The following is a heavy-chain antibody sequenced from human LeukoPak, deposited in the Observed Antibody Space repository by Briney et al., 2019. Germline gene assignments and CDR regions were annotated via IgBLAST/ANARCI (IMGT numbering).Heavy chain of an antibody. J-gene: IGHJ5*02. CDR1: GGSISNYY. Sequence: PSETVSLTWTVAGGSISNYYWSWIRQPAGKGLEWIGRIYSSGSTNYNPSLQSRLTMSVDTSKNQFSLKLSSVTAADTAVYYCARGGSSWTNWFDPWGQGTLDTVPS. V-gene: IGHV4-4*07. CDR3: ARGGSSWTNWFDP. CDR2: IYSSGST. D-gene: IGHD6-13*01.